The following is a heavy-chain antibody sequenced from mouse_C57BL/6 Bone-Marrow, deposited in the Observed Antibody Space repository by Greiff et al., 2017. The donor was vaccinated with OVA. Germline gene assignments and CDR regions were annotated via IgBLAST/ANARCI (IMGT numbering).Heavy chain of an antibody. CDR3: TTPPPTYYYGSHWYFDV. V-gene: IGHV14-4*01. J-gene: IGHJ1*03. D-gene: IGHD1-1*01. CDR2: IDPENGDT. Sequence: VQLQQSGAELVRPGASVKLSCTASGFNIKDDYMHWVKQRPEQGLEWIGWIDPENGDTEYASKFQGKATITADTSSNTAYLQLSSLTSEDTAVYYCTTPPPTYYYGSHWYFDVCGTETTGTVSS. CDR1: GFNIKDDY.